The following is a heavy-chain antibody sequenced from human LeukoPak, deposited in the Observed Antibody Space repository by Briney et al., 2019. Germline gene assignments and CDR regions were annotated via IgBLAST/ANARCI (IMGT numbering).Heavy chain of an antibody. CDR1: GFTFSSYS. D-gene: IGHD1-26*01. CDR2: ISSSSSTI. Sequence: GGSLRLTCAASGFTFSSYSMNWVRQAPGKGLEWVSYISSSSSTIYYADSVKGRYTISRDNAKNSLYLQMNSLRAEDTAVYYCARPTGSGSYGGIIDYWGQGTLVTVSS. J-gene: IGHJ4*02. V-gene: IGHV3-48*01. CDR3: ARPTGSGSYGGIIDY.